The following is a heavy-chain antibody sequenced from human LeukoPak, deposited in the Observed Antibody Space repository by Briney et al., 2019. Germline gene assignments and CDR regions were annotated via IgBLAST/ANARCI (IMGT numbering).Heavy chain of an antibody. J-gene: IGHJ4*02. CDR3: ARVQRGEMATFDY. Sequence: GGSLRLSCAASGFIFSSHSMNWVRHAPGKVLEWVSSISSTSTYIHYADSLKGRFTISRDNARNSLYLQINSLRVEDTAVYYCARVQRGEMATFDYWGQGTLVTVSS. V-gene: IGHV3-21*01. D-gene: IGHD5-24*01. CDR1: GFIFSSHS. CDR2: ISSTSTYI.